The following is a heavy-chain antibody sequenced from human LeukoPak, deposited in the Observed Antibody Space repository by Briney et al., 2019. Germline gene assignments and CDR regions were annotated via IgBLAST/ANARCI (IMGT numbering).Heavy chain of an antibody. Sequence: GGSLRLSCAASGFTFSSYSMNWVRQAPGEGLEWVSSISSSSNYIYYADSVKGRFTISRDNAKNSLYLQMNSLRADDTAVYYCVKDSSWMGEYYFDYWGQGTLVTVSS. V-gene: IGHV3-21*01. CDR3: VKDSSWMGEYYFDY. CDR2: ISSSSNYI. CDR1: GFTFSSYS. D-gene: IGHD3-16*01. J-gene: IGHJ4*02.